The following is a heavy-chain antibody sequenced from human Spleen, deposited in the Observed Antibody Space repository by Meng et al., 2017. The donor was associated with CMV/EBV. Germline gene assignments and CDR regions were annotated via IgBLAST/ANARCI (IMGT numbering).Heavy chain of an antibody. CDR3: ARGMVVPAAMSFFDY. V-gene: IGHV1-46*01. CDR1: GYTFTSYY. CDR2: INPSGGST. D-gene: IGHD2-2*01. J-gene: IGHJ4*02. Sequence: QVRRLQYGAEVKKPGAPVKVSCKASGYTFTSYYRHWVRQAPGQGLEWMGIINPSGGSTSYAQKFQGRVTMTRDTSTSTVYMELSSLRSEDTAVYYCARGMVVPAAMSFFDYWGQGTLVTVSS.